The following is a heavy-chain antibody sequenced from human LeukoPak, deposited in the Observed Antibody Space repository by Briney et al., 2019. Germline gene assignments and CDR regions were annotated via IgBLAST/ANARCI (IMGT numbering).Heavy chain of an antibody. CDR2: ISAYNGNT. V-gene: IGHV1-18*01. Sequence: ASVKLSCNASGYTFTSYGINWDRHAPGQGLEWMGWISAYNGNTNYAQKLHGRVTMTTDTSTGTDYLGLRSERCDAQAVYYCARNLDSYGTYYFDYWGQGTLVSVCS. CDR3: ARNLDSYGTYYFDY. J-gene: IGHJ4*02. CDR1: GYTFTSYG. D-gene: IGHD5-18*01.